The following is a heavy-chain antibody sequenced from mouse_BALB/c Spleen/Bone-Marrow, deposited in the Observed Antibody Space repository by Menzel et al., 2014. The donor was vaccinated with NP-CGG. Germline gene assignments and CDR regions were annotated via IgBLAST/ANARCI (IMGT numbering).Heavy chain of an antibody. J-gene: IGHJ3*01. CDR1: GYTFTDYW. Sequence: VQLQQSGAELVMPGALVKMSCKASGYTFTDYWMHWVKQRPGQGLEWIGAIDTSDSYISYNQKFKGKATLTVDESSSTAYMQFSSLTSEDSAVYHCARSDYRYDPLANWGQGTLVTVSA. V-gene: IGHV1-69*01. D-gene: IGHD2-14*01. CDR3: ARSDYRYDPLAN. CDR2: IDTSDSYI.